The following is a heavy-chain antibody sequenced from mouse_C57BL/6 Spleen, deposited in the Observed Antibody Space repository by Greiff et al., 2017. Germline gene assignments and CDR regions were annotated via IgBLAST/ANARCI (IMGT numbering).Heavy chain of an antibody. CDR3: ARGDAPDFDY. CDR1: GYTFTSYW. J-gene: IGHJ2*01. Sequence: VQLQQPGAELVMPGASVKLSCKASGYTFTSYWMHWVKQRPGQGLEWIGEIDPSDSYTNYNQKFKGKSTLTVDKSSSTAYMQLSSLTSEDSAVYYCARGDAPDFDYWGQGTTLTVSS. CDR2: IDPSDSYT. V-gene: IGHV1-69*01.